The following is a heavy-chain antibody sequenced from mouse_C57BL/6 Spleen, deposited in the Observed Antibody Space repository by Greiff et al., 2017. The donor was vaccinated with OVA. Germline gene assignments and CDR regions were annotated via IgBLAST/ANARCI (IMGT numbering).Heavy chain of an antibody. CDR1: GYTFTSYW. CDR2: IDPSDSYT. Sequence: VQLQQPGAELVMPGASVKLSCKASGYTFTSYWMHWVKQRPGQGLEWIGEIDPSDSYTNYNQKFKGKSTLTVDKSSSTAYMQLSSLTSEDSAVYYCARFSNYDGYYAMDYWGQGTSVTVSS. V-gene: IGHV1-69*01. D-gene: IGHD2-5*01. CDR3: ARFSNYDGYYAMDY. J-gene: IGHJ4*01.